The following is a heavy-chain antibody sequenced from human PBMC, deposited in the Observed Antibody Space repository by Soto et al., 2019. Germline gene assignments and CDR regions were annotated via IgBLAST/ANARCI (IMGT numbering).Heavy chain of an antibody. V-gene: IGHV1-18*01. Sequence: QVQLVQSGAEVKNPGASVKVSCKASGDTYSSYGISWVRQAPGQGLEWMGWISAHRGNTNYAQKFRGRATMTTDTTTRTVQTELTSLREYDKPLYSCARDRDMWDPTYYDYWGQGTLVTVS. D-gene: IGHD1-26*01. J-gene: IGHJ4*02. CDR1: GDTYSSYG. CDR3: ARDRDMWDPTYYDY. CDR2: ISAHRGNT.